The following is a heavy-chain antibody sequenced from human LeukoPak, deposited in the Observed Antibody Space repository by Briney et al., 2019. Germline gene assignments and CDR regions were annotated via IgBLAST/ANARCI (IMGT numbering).Heavy chain of an antibody. CDR1: GYDFSAYY. J-gene: IGHJ4*02. Sequence: ASVKVPCKTSGYDFSAYYLHWVRQAPGQGLEWMGRIAPNNGGTHYAQKFQGRVTMTSDTSITTAYMELRGLTSGDTAVYYCAREYASDWFGLDYWGQGALVTVSS. D-gene: IGHD3-9*01. CDR3: AREYASDWFGLDY. V-gene: IGHV1-2*06. CDR2: IAPNNGGT.